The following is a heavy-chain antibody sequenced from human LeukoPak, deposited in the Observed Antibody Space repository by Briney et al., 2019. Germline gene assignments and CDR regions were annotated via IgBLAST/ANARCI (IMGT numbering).Heavy chain of an antibody. D-gene: IGHD6-6*01. CDR1: GYTFTRYD. J-gene: IGHJ4*02. CDR3: ARFGIAARP. V-gene: IGHV1-8*01. Sequence: GASVKLSCKASGYTFTRYDINWVRQATGQGLEWMGWMNPNSGNTGYAQKFQGRPTMTRNTSISTAYMELSSLRSEDTAVYYCARFGIAARPWGQGTLVTVSS. CDR2: MNPNSGNT.